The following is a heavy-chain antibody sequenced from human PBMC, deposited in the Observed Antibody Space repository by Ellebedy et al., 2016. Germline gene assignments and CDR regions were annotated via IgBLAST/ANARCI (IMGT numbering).Heavy chain of an antibody. CDR3: ARGGVDY. CDR1: GFTFSTYW. D-gene: IGHD3-16*01. CDR2: INDDGSIT. Sequence: GESLKISXAASGFTFSTYWMHWVRQAPGKGLVWVSRINDDGSITTYADSVKGRFTISRDNAKNTVYLQMDSLRADDTAVYYCARGGVDYWGQGTLVSVSS. J-gene: IGHJ4*02. V-gene: IGHV3-74*01.